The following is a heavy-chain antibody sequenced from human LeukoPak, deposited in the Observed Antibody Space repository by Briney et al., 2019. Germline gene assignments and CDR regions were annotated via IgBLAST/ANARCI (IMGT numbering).Heavy chain of an antibody. CDR1: GFTFTSSA. J-gene: IGHJ5*02. CDR3: ASLYGSRFDP. CDR2: IVVGSGNT. D-gene: IGHD3-10*01. Sequence: SVKVSCKASGFTFTSSAMQWVRQARGQRLEWIGWIVVGSGNTNYAQRFQERVTITRDMSTSTAYMELSSLRSGDTAVYYCASLYGSRFDPWGQGTLVTVSS. V-gene: IGHV1-58*02.